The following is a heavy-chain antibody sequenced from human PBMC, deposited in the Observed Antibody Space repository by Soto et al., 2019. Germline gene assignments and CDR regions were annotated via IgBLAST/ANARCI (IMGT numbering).Heavy chain of an antibody. CDR2: IIPILGIA. J-gene: IGHJ6*02. Sequence: QVQLVQSGAEVKKPGSSVKVSCKASGGTFSRYTISWVRQAPGQGLEWMGRIIPILGIANYAQKFQGRVTITAAKSTSTAYMELSSLRSEDTAVYYCASSYYYYGMDVWGQGTTVTVSS. CDR3: ASSYYYYGMDV. CDR1: GGTFSRYT. V-gene: IGHV1-69*02. D-gene: IGHD6-6*01.